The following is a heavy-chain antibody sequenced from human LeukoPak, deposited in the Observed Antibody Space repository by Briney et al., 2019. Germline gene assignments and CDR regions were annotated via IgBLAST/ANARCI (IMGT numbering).Heavy chain of an antibody. D-gene: IGHD1-7*01. J-gene: IGHJ4*02. Sequence: PGGSLRLSCAASGFTFSSYAMSWVRQAPGKELEWVSAISGSGGSTYYADSVKGRFTISRDNSKNTLYLQMNSLRAEDTAVYYCASQTGTTRALDYWGQGTLVTVSS. V-gene: IGHV3-23*01. CDR3: ASQTGTTRALDY. CDR2: ISGSGGST. CDR1: GFTFSSYA.